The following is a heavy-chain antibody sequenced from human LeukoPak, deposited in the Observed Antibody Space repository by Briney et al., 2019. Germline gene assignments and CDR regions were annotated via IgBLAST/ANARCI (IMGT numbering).Heavy chain of an antibody. D-gene: IGHD3-22*01. CDR3: ARRDNSDSSGYFDH. Sequence: PSETLSLTCTVSGGSTGSGPYYWSWIRQTPGKGLEWIGTIYYTKNSYYNSSLKSRVTISIDTSKNQFSLKLNSVTAADTAIYYCARRDNSDSSGYFDHWGQGTLVTVSS. CDR1: GGSTGSGPYY. V-gene: IGHV4-39*01. J-gene: IGHJ4*02. CDR2: IYYTKNS.